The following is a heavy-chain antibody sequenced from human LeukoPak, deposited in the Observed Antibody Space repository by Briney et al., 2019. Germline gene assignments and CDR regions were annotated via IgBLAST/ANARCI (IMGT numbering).Heavy chain of an antibody. CDR1: GGSISSNYY. Sequence: SETLSLTCTVSGGSISSNYYWGWIRQPPGKGLEWIVSFFYSGSTYYNPSLKSRVTISVDTSKNQFSLRLTSVTAADTAVYYCARARGRYIDFLDYLGPGNPDHRLL. D-gene: IGHD3-9*01. V-gene: IGHV4-39*02. CDR3: ARARGRYIDFLDY. J-gene: IGHJ4*02. CDR2: FFYSGST.